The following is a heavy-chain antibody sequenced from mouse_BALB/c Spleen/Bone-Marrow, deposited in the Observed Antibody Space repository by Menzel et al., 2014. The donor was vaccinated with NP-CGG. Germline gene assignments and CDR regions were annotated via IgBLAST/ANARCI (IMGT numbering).Heavy chain of an antibody. J-gene: IGHJ4*01. V-gene: IGHV1-7*01. Sequence: VQLQQSGAELAKPGASVKMSCKASGYTFSSYWMHWVKQRPGQGLEWIGYINPNADYTEYNQKFKDKATLTADKSSSTAYMQLSSLTSEDSAVYYCARKGLGLAMDCWGQGTSVTVSS. CDR3: ARKGLGLAMDC. CDR1: GYTFSSYW. CDR2: INPNADYT. D-gene: IGHD4-1*01.